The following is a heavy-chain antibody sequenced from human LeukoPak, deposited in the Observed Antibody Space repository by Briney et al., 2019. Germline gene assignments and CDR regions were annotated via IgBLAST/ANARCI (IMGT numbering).Heavy chain of an antibody. CDR3: ARTTKEFDILTGYYFDY. CDR2: IYRGGST. Sequence: GGSLRLSCVASGFTVSSNYMSWVRQAPGKGLEWVSVIYRGGSTYYADSVKGRFTISRDNSKNTLSLQMNSLRAVDTAVYYCARTTKEFDILTGYYFDYWGQGTLVTVSS. D-gene: IGHD3-9*01. V-gene: IGHV3-53*01. J-gene: IGHJ4*02. CDR1: GFTVSSNY.